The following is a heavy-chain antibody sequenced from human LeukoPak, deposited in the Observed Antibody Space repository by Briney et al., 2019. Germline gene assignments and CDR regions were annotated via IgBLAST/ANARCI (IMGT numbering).Heavy chain of an antibody. CDR2: INSDGSST. Sequence: PGGSLRLSCSASGFSFGDYAMSWVRQAPGKGLVWVSRINSDGSSTSYADSVKGRFTISRDNAKNTLYLQMSSLRAEDTAVYYCARGVWRYFDYWGQGTLVTVSS. V-gene: IGHV3-74*01. D-gene: IGHD3-3*01. J-gene: IGHJ4*02. CDR1: GFSFGDYA. CDR3: ARGVWRYFDY.